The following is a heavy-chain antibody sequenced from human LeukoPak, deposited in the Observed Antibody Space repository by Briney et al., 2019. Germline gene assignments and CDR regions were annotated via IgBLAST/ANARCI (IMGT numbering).Heavy chain of an antibody. J-gene: IGHJ6*03. D-gene: IGHD5-12*01. Sequence: ASVKVSCKASGYTFTGYYMHWVRQAPGQGLEWMGWINANSGGTNYAQKFQGRVTMTRDTSISTAYMELSRLRSDDTAVYYCARDKGSGYENYYYMDVWGKGTTVTISS. V-gene: IGHV1-2*02. CDR3: ARDKGSGYENYYYMDV. CDR2: INANSGGT. CDR1: GYTFTGYY.